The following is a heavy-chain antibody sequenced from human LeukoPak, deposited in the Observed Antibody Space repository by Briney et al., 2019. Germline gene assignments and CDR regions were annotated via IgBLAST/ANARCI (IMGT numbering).Heavy chain of an antibody. Sequence: VASVKVSCKASGYTFTGYYMHWVRQAPGQGLEWMGWINPNSGSINYAQKFQGRVTMTRDTSISTAYMELSRLRSDDTAVYYCARIAAALNWFDPWGQGTLVTVSP. D-gene: IGHD6-13*01. V-gene: IGHV1-2*02. CDR3: ARIAAALNWFDP. J-gene: IGHJ5*02. CDR1: GYTFTGYY. CDR2: INPNSGSI.